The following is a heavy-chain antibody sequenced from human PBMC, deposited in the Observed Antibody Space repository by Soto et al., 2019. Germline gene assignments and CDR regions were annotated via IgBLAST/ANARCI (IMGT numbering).Heavy chain of an antibody. D-gene: IGHD6-19*01. CDR2: IFYSGST. J-gene: IGHJ4*02. CDR3: ARRYGWLYFDY. V-gene: IGHV4-39*01. Sequence: SETLSLTCTASGDSISSSNYFWGWIRQPPGKGLEWIGTIFYSGSTYYNPSLKSRVTISVDTSKNQFSLRLISVTAADTALYYCARRYGWLYFDYWGQGSLVTVSS. CDR1: GDSISSSNYF.